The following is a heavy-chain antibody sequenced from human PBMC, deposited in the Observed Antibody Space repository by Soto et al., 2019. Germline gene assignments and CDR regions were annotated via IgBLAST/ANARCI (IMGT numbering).Heavy chain of an antibody. CDR2: IIPIFGTA. Sequence: SVKVSCQGSGGSFRSYALSWVRQAPGQGLEWVGGIIPIFGTANYAQKFQGRVTITADESTSTAYMELSSLRSEDTAVYYCARGLKVFGVVIIRYYYYGMDVWGHGTTVTVSS. CDR1: GGSFRSYA. D-gene: IGHD3-3*01. CDR3: ARGLKVFGVVIIRYYYYGMDV. J-gene: IGHJ6*02. V-gene: IGHV1-69*13.